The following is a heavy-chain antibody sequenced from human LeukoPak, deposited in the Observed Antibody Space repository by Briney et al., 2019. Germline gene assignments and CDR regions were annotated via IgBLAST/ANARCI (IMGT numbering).Heavy chain of an antibody. J-gene: IGHJ6*03. V-gene: IGHV3-30*02. Sequence: GGSLRLSCAASGFTFSNYGMHWVRQAPGKGLEWVAFIRFDGTNQFYADSVKGRFTISRDNSQNTVSLQVNNLRTEDTALYYCAKISLSDASGHYYYMDVWGKGTTVTVSS. D-gene: IGHD3-3*01. CDR3: AKISLSDASGHYYYMDV. CDR1: GFTFSNYG. CDR2: IRFDGTNQ.